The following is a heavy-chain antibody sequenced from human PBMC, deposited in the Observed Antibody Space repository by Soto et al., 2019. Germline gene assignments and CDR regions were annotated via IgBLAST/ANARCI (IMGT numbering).Heavy chain of an antibody. CDR1: GGTFSSYA. D-gene: IGHD3-10*01. CDR3: ATRDGYYGSGSYYRGGMDV. J-gene: IGHJ6*02. Sequence: ASVKVSCKASGGTFSSYAISWVRQAPGQGLEWMGGIIPIFGTANYAQKFQGRVTITADESTSTAYMELSSLRSEDTAVYYCATRDGYYGSGSYYRGGMDVWGQGTTVTVS. V-gene: IGHV1-69*13. CDR2: IIPIFGTA.